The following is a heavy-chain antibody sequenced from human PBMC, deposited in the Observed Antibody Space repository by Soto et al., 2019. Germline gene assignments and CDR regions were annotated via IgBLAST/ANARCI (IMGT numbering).Heavy chain of an antibody. J-gene: IGHJ5*02. CDR3: AREGGFLEWLLRRSNWFDP. V-gene: IGHV3-9*01. CDR2: ISSSSSYI. Sequence: EVQLVESGGGLVQPGRSLRLSCAASGFTFDDYAMHWVRQAPGKGLEWVSGISSSSSYIYYADSVKGRFTISRDNAKNSLYLQMNSLRAEDTAVYYCAREGGFLEWLLRRSNWFDPWGQGTLVTVSS. CDR1: GFTFDDYA. D-gene: IGHD3-3*01.